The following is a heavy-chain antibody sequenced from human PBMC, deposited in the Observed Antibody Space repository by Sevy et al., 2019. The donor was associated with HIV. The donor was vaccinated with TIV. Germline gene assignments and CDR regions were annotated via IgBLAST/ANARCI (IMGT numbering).Heavy chain of an antibody. Sequence: ASVKVSCKASGGTFSSYAISWVRQAPGQGLEWMGGIIPIFGTANYAQKFQGRVTITADESTSTAYMELSSLRSEDTAVYYCARREYCSGGGCYLQGPYYYYGMDVWGQGTTVTVSS. D-gene: IGHD2-15*01. V-gene: IGHV1-69*13. J-gene: IGHJ6*02. CDR3: ARREYCSGGGCYLQGPYYYYGMDV. CDR1: GGTFSSYA. CDR2: IIPIFGTA.